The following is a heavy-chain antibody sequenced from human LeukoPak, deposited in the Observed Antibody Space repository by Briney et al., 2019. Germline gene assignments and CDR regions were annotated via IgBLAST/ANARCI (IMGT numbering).Heavy chain of an antibody. CDR1: GYTFISYG. V-gene: IGHV1-46*01. Sequence: AASVKVSCKASGYTFISYGISWVRQAPGQGLEWMGIINPSGGSTSYAQKFQGRVTMTRDTSTSTVYMELSSLRSEDTAVYYCARDKSHYTDLDYWGQGTLVTVSS. CDR2: INPSGGST. CDR3: ARDKSHYTDLDY. D-gene: IGHD4-11*01. J-gene: IGHJ4*02.